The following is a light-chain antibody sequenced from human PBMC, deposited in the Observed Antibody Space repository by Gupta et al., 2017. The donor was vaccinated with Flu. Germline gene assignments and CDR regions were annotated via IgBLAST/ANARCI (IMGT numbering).Light chain of an antibody. CDR2: EGS. J-gene: IGLJ1*01. CDR3: CAYTGSSTSLYV. CDR1: SSDFGNYNL. Sequence: QSALTQPASVSVPPGQSITISCIGTSSDFGNYNLVSWYQQYPGKAPKLMIYEGSKRPSGVSNRLSGSRSGNMASLTISGLQAEDEADYYCCAYTGSSTSLYVFGTGTKVTVL. V-gene: IGLV2-23*01.